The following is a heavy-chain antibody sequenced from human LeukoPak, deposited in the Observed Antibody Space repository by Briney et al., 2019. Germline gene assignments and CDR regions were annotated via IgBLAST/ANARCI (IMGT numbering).Heavy chain of an antibody. D-gene: IGHD6-19*01. CDR3: ARHIAVGYDAFDL. CDR2: VFYNGRT. Sequence: SETLSLTCTVSGGSISSSSYYWSWIRQPPGKGLEWIGYVFYNGRTLYNPSLRSRVTISVDTSMTQFSLKLTSVTAADTAVYYCARHIAVGYDAFDLWGRGTMVSVSS. J-gene: IGHJ3*01. CDR1: GGSISSSSYY. V-gene: IGHV4-61*05.